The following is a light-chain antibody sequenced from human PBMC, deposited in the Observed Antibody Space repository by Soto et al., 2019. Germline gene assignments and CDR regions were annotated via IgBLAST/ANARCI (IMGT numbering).Light chain of an antibody. CDR2: DAS. V-gene: IGKV1-5*01. CDR1: QSVTNW. J-gene: IGKJ2*01. CDR3: QQYTPYPYT. Sequence: DIQMTQSPSTLSASVGDRVTITCRASQSVTNWLAWYQQKPGKAPNLLIYDASRLQSGIPSRFSGSGSGTEFTLTICSLQPDDFATSYCQQYTPYPYTFGQGTKLEIK.